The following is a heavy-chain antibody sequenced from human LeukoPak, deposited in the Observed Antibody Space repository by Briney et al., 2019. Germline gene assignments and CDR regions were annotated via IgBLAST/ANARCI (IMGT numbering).Heavy chain of an antibody. CDR3: ARGGSRLTTAGDLDY. Sequence: PSETLSLTCAVYGGSFSGYYWGWIRQPPGKGLEWIGSIYYSGSTYYNPSLKSRVTISVDTSRNQFSLKLSSVTAADTAVYYCARGGSRLTTAGDLDYWGQGTLVTVSS. J-gene: IGHJ4*02. D-gene: IGHD1-26*01. CDR1: GGSFSGYY. CDR2: IYYSGST. V-gene: IGHV4-34*01.